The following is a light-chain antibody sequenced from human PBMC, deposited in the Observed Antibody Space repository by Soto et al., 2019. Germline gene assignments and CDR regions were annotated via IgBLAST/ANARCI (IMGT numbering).Light chain of an antibody. J-gene: IGKJ1*01. CDR2: DAS. Sequence: DIHMTQSPSSLSVSVGDRVTITCRTSQNINAWLAWYQQRPGQAPKLLIYDASTVQSGVPSRFSGSGSGTEFTLTISSLQPDDSATYYCQQFYNYPRTFGQGTKVDIK. V-gene: IGKV1-5*01. CDR3: QQFYNYPRT. CDR1: QNINAW.